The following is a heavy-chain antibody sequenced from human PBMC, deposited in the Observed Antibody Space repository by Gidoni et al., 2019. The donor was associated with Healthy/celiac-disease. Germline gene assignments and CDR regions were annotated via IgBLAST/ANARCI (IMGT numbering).Heavy chain of an antibody. Sequence: EVQLVESGGGLVQPGRSLRLSCAASGFTFDDYAMHCVRQAPGKGLEWVSGISWNSGSLGYADSVKGRFTISRDNAKNSLYLQMNSLRAEDTALYYCAKGVPRDAFDIWGQGTMVTVSS. J-gene: IGHJ3*02. CDR3: AKGVPRDAFDI. V-gene: IGHV3-9*01. CDR1: GFTFDDYA. CDR2: ISWNSGSL.